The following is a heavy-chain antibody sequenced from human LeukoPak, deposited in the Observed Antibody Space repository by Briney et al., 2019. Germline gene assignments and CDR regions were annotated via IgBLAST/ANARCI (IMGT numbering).Heavy chain of an antibody. J-gene: IGHJ4*02. CDR3: AKQVTAPGPIDY. Sequence: GGSLRLSCAASGFTFSNYAMSWVRQAPGKGVEWVSALLDSGAEKFYADSVKGRFTISRDNSKNTLYLQLSSLRAEDTAVYFCAKQVTAPGPIDYWGQGTLVTVSS. CDR2: LLDSGAEK. V-gene: IGHV3-23*01. CDR1: GFTFSNYA. D-gene: IGHD2-21*02.